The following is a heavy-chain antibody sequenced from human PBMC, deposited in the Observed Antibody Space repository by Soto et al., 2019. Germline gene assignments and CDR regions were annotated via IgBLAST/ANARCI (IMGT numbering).Heavy chain of an antibody. CDR1: GFTFSSYA. CDR3: ARDGDSSSRVGPIFDY. J-gene: IGHJ4*02. V-gene: IGHV3-30-3*01. Sequence: PGGSLRLSCAASGFTFSSYAMHWVRQAPGKGLEWVAVISYDGSNKYYADSVKGRFTISRDNSKNTLYLQMNSLRAEDMAVYYCARDGDSSSRVGPIFDYWGQGTLVTVSS. D-gene: IGHD6-6*01. CDR2: ISYDGSNK.